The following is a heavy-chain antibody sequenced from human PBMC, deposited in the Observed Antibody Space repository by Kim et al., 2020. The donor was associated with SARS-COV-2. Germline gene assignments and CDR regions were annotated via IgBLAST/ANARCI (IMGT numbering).Heavy chain of an antibody. V-gene: IGHV1-69*13. D-gene: IGHD3-10*01. CDR1: GGTFSSYA. Sequence: SVKVSCKASGGTFSSYAISWVRQAPGQGLEWMGGIIPIFGTANYAQKFQGRVTITADESTSTAYMELSSLRSEDTAVYYCARGGLLWFGELLLNWFDPWGQGTLVTVSS. CDR2: IIPIFGTA. CDR3: ARGGLLWFGELLLNWFDP. J-gene: IGHJ5*02.